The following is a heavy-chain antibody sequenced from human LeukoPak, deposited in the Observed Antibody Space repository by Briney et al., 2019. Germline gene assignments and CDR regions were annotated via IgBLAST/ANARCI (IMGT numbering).Heavy chain of an antibody. CDR3: VREDIGEIAAAKSHFDY. V-gene: IGHV3-7*01. D-gene: IGHD6-13*01. CDR1: GFTFSSYW. CDR2: IRQDGIDK. Sequence: GGFLRLSCAASGFTFSSYWMSWVRQAPGKALEWVANIRQDGIDKYYVDSVKGRFTISRDNAQNSLYLQMNSLRAEDTAVYYCVREDIGEIAAAKSHFDYWGQGTLVTVSS. J-gene: IGHJ4*02.